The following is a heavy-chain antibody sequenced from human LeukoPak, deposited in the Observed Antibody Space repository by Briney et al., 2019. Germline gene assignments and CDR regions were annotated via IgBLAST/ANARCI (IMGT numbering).Heavy chain of an antibody. J-gene: IGHJ3*02. CDR2: ISWNSGSI. V-gene: IGHV3-9*01. CDR3: AREKGTMIRAMAFEM. Sequence: PGRSLRLSCAASGFTFDDYAMHWVRQAPGKGLEWVSGISWNSGSIGYADSVKGRFTISRDNAQNSLYLQINSLRAEDTAVYYCAREKGTMIRAMAFEMWGQGTMVTVSS. CDR1: GFTFDDYA. D-gene: IGHD3-10*01.